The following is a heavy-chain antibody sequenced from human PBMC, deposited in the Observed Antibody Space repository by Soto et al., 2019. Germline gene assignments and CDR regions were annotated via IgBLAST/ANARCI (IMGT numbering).Heavy chain of an antibody. Sequence: EVQLVESGGGLVQPGGSLRLSCAASGFTFSSYDMHWVRQATGKGLEWVSAIGTAGDTYYPGSVKGRFTISRENAKNSLYLQMNSLRAEDTAVYYCARGGYSYGYEGSYYSYDMDVWGQGTTVTVSS. CDR2: IGTAGDT. V-gene: IGHV3-13*01. CDR3: ARGGYSYGYEGSYYSYDMDV. J-gene: IGHJ6*02. CDR1: GFTFSSYD. D-gene: IGHD5-18*01.